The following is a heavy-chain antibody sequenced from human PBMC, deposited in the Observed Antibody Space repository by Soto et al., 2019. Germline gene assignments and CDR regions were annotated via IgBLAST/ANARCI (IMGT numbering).Heavy chain of an antibody. D-gene: IGHD5-18*01. CDR3: ARDVGYGLIDG. V-gene: IGHV1-18*01. Sequence: QVQLVQSGGEVKKPGASVKVSCKASGYTFTSYGISWVRQAPGQGLEWMGWINAYNGNTNYAQKVQGRVTMTTDTSASQAYMERKSLRSDDTAVYYCARDVGYGLIDGWVQGILVTVSS. CDR2: INAYNGNT. CDR1: GYTFTSYG. J-gene: IGHJ4*02.